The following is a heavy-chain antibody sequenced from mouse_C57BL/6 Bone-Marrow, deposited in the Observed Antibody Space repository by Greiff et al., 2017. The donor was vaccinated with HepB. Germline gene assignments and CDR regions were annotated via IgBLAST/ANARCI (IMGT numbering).Heavy chain of an antibody. D-gene: IGHD1-1*01. V-gene: IGHV5-6*01. CDR3: ARDYYGSSSFAY. CDR1: GFTFSSYG. Sequence: EVQWVESGGDLVKPGGSLKLSCAASGFTFSSYGMSWVRQTPDKRLEWVATISSGGSYTYYPDSVKGRFTISRDNAKNTLYLQMSSLKSEDTAMYYCARDYYGSSSFAYWGQGTLVTVSA. J-gene: IGHJ3*01. CDR2: ISSGGSYT.